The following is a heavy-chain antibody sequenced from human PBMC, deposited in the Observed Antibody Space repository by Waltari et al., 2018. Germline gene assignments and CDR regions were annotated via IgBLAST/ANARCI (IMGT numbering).Heavy chain of an antibody. CDR1: GYSFTSYW. CDR2: IYPGDAAP. V-gene: IGHV5-51*01. D-gene: IGHD1-26*01. Sequence: EVQLVQSGAEVKKPGESLKISCKGSGYSFTSYWIGSVRQMPGKGLEWLGIIYPGDAAPRDRMSYQGQVKISANKSTSTSYLQRSSRRATETAMYYSARKRRGELRQDWIVRRGHGTLVTGCS. CDR3: ARKRRGELRQDWIVR. J-gene: IGHJ4*01.